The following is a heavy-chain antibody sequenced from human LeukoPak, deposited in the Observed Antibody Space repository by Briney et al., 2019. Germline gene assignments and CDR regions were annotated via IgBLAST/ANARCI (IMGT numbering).Heavy chain of an antibody. CDR1: GFTFSSYW. D-gene: IGHD5-12*01. CDR3: ARFVGYALYYFDY. V-gene: IGHV3-7*01. Sequence: PGGSLRLSCAASGFTFSSYWMSWVRQAPGKGLEWVANIIQDGSEKYYVDSVKGRFTISRDNAKNSLYLQMNSLRAEDTAVYYCARFVGYALYYFDYWGQGTLVTVSS. J-gene: IGHJ4*02. CDR2: IIQDGSEK.